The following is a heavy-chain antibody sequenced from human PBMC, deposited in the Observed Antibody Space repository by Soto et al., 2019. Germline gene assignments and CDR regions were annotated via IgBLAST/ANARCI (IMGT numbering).Heavy chain of an antibody. J-gene: IGHJ3*02. Sequence: PSETLSLTCTVSGGSISSYYWSWIRQPPGKGLEWIGYIYYSGSTNYNPSLKSRVTISVDTSKNQFSLKLSSVTAADTAVYYCARAPTPPFIIVATILVPNAFDIWGQGTMVTVSS. CDR1: GGSISSYY. CDR2: IYYSGST. D-gene: IGHD5-12*01. CDR3: ARAPTPPFIIVATILVPNAFDI. V-gene: IGHV4-59*01.